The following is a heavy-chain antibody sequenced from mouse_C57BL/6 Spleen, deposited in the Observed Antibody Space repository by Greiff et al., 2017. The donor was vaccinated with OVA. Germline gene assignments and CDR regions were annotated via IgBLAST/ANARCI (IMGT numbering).Heavy chain of an antibody. CDR1: GYAFSSYW. Sequence: VQLQQSGAELVKPGASVKISCKASGYAFSSYWMNWVKQRPGQGLEWIGQIYPGDGDTNYHGQFKGKATLTADKSSSTAYMQLSRLTSEDSAVYVGARCYTTVGVAMGVWGQGTSVTVSS. J-gene: IGHJ4*01. V-gene: IGHV1-80*01. CDR3: ARCYTTVGVAMGV. CDR2: IYPGDGDT. D-gene: IGHD1-1*01.